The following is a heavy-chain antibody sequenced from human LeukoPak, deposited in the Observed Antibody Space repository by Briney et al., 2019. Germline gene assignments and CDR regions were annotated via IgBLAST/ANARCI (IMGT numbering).Heavy chain of an antibody. CDR3: ARDKSWGAPYYFDY. CDR2: ISGSSSTI. Sequence: QAGGSLRLSCAASGFTFSSSEMNWVRQAPGKGLVWISYISGSSSTIYYADSVKGRFTISRDNAKNSLYLQMNSLRAEDTAVYYCARDKSWGAPYYFDYWGQGTLVTVSS. D-gene: IGHD3-16*01. CDR1: GFTFSSSE. V-gene: IGHV3-48*03. J-gene: IGHJ4*02.